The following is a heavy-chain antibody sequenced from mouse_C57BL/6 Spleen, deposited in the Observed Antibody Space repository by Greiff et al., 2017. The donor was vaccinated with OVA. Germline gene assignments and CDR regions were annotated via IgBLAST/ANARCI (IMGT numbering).Heavy chain of an antibody. J-gene: IGHJ4*01. CDR2: INPGSGGT. CDR1: GYAFTNYL. CDR3: ARYRRSYAMDY. V-gene: IGHV1-54*01. Sequence: QVQLQQSGAELVRPGTSVKVSCKASGYAFTNYLIEWVKLRPGQGLEWIGVINPGSGGTNYNKKFKGKATLTADKSSSTAYMQLSSLTSEDSAVYFCARYRRSYAMDYWGQGTSVTVSS.